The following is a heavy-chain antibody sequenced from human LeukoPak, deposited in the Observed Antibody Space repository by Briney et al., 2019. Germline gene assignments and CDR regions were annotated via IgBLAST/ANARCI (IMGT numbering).Heavy chain of an antibody. CDR1: GGTFSSYA. CDR2: IIPIFGTA. D-gene: IGHD5/OR15-5a*01. Sequence: GSSVKVSCKASGGTFSSYAISWVRQAPGQGLEWMGGIIPIFGTANYAQKFQGRVTITADESTSTAYMELSSLRSEDTAVYYCATLPVYAPGWYFDLWGRGTLVTASS. J-gene: IGHJ2*01. V-gene: IGHV1-69*01. CDR3: ATLPVYAPGWYFDL.